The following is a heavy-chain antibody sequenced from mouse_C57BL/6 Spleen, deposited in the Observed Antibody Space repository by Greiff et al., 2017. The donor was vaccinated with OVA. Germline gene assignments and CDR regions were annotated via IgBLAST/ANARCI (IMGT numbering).Heavy chain of an antibody. D-gene: IGHD1-1*01. CDR1: GYTFTSYW. V-gene: IGHV1-69*01. Sequence: QVQLQQPGAELVMPGASVKLSCKASGYTFTSYWMHWVKQRPGQGLEWIGEIDPSDSYTNYNQKFKGKSTLTVDKSSSTAYMQLSSLTSEDSAVYYCARSHFYGSSLAWFAYWGQVTLVTVSA. CDR2: IDPSDSYT. CDR3: ARSHFYGSSLAWFAY. J-gene: IGHJ3*01.